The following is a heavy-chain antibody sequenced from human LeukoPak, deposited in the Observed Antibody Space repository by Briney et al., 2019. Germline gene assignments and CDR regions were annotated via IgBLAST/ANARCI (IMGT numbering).Heavy chain of an antibody. CDR1: GFTFSNAW. CDR2: IKSKTDGGTT. J-gene: IGHJ5*02. D-gene: IGHD2/OR15-2a*01. V-gene: IGHV3-15*01. CDR3: TTGPTIWFWFDP. Sequence: ETGGSLRLSCAASGFTFSNAWMSWVRQAPGKGLEWVGRIKSKTDGGTTDYAAPVKGRFTISRDDSKNTLYLQMNSLKTEDTAVYYCTTGPTIWFWFDPWGQGTLVTVSS.